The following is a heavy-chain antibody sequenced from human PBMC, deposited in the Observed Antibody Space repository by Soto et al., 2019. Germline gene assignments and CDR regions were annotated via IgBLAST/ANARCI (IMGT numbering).Heavy chain of an antibody. Sequence: PGWSLRLSCTASGFTFSDYDMHWVRQGSGKGLEWVSTIGAARDPYYTGSVKGRFTISRENARNSMFLQMNSVTVGDTAVYYCARAYPGPLPRRSDYYPAFILWCPATMVT. CDR2: IGAARDP. J-gene: IGHJ3*01. CDR3: ARAYPGPLPRRSDYYPAFIL. CDR1: GFTFSDYD. V-gene: IGHV3-13*05. D-gene: IGHD1-26*01.